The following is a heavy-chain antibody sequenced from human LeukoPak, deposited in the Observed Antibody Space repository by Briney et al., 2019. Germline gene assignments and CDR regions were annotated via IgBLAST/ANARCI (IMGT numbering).Heavy chain of an antibody. CDR1: GYTFTSYG. V-gene: IGHV1-18*01. D-gene: IGHD6-13*01. J-gene: IGHJ5*02. Sequence: ASVKVSCKASGYTFTSYGISWVRQAPGQGLEWMGWISAYNGNTNYAQKLQGRVTMTTDTSTSTAYMELRSLRSDDTAVYYCARDRIGEQQLGFDPWGQGTLVTVSS. CDR2: ISAYNGNT. CDR3: ARDRIGEQQLGFDP.